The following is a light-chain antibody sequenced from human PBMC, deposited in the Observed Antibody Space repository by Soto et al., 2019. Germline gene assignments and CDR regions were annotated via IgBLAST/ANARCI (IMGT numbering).Light chain of an antibody. CDR3: SSYTSSSTPYV. J-gene: IGLJ1*01. CDR2: EVS. CDR1: SSDVGGYNY. V-gene: IGLV2-14*01. Sequence: QSALTQPASVSGSPGQSITISCTETSSDVGGYNYVSWYQQHPGKAPKLMIYEVSNRPSGVSNRFSGSKSGNTASLTISGLQAEDEADCSSYTSSSTPYVFGTGTKLTVL.